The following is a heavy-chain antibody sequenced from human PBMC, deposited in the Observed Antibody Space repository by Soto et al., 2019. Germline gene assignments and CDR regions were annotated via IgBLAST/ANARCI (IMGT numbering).Heavy chain of an antibody. J-gene: IGHJ3*01. CDR2: IYWDDDK. CDR1: VFALSNSGVA. CDR3: ARKRYPKALDDVSGHSSFDV. Sequence: QVTSKESGPTRVKPTQTLTLTCTFSVFALSNSGVAMAWIRLPPGKALKWLTLIYWDDDKPSSPSLNNRLTTPKDNSKTPVVLTMTNMDPVDTATYYCARKRYPKALDDVSGHSSFDVWGQGTMVTVSS. V-gene: IGHV2-5*02. D-gene: IGHD3-22*01.